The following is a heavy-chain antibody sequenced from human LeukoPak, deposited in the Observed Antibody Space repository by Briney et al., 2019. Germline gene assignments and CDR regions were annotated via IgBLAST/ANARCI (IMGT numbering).Heavy chain of an antibody. CDR2: ISHSGST. CDR1: GGSFSGYY. V-gene: IGHV4-34*01. D-gene: IGHD3-22*01. Sequence: SETLSLTCAVYGGSFSGYYWSWIRQPPGKGLEWIGEISHSGSTNYNPSLKSRVTISVDTSKNQFSLKLSSVTAADTAVYYCARGRLRITMIVVVITTNAFDIWGQGTMVTVSS. J-gene: IGHJ3*02. CDR3: ARGRLRITMIVVVITTNAFDI.